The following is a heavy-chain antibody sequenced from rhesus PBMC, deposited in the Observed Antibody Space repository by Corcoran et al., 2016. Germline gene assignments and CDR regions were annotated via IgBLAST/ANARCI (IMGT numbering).Heavy chain of an antibody. Sequence: QVQLQESGPAVVKPSETLSLTCAVSGGSISSSNWWSWIRQSPGKWLEWIGGIYGSGGSTEYNPSLRSRVTYSIDTSKNQFSLKLSSVTAADTAVYYCARQIAAAGKGYFDLWGPGTPITISS. J-gene: IGHJ2*01. CDR1: GGSISSSNW. D-gene: IGHD6-25*01. CDR2: IYGSGGST. CDR3: ARQIAAAGKGYFDL. V-gene: IGHV4-93*02.